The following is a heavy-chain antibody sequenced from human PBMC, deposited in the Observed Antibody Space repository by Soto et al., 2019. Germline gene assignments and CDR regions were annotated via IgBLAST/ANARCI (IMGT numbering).Heavy chain of an antibody. J-gene: IGHJ5*02. D-gene: IGHD2-8*01. V-gene: IGHV1-18*01. CDR1: GYTFTSYG. CDR3: ARDQHSWGIDCTNGVCFKGGNNWFDP. CDR2: ISAYNGDT. Sequence: QVQLVQSGAEVKKPGAAVKVSCKASGYTFTSYGISWVRQAPGQGLEWMGWISAYNGDTNYAQKLQGRVTMTTDTSPSTAYMELSSLRSDDTAVYSCARDQHSWGIDCTNGVCFKGGNNWFDPWGQGTLVTFSA.